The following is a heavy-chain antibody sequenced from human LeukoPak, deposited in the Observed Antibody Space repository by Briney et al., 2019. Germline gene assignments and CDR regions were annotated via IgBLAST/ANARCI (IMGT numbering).Heavy chain of an antibody. CDR1: GDSISSHY. CDR2: IYYAGGT. V-gene: IGHV4-59*11. J-gene: IGHJ6*03. D-gene: IGHD6-6*01. CDR3: AGGRSSSGIFHYYYYMDV. Sequence: SETLSLTCIVSGDSISSHYWRWIRQPPGKGLEWIGYIYYAGGTNFNPSLTSRVTISVDTSKNQFSLKLSSGAAADTAVYYCAGGRSSSGIFHYYYYMDVWGKGTTVTVSS.